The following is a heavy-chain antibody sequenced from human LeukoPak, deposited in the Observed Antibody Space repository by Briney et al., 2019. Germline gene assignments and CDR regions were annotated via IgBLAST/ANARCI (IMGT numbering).Heavy chain of an antibody. J-gene: IGHJ6*03. CDR1: GFTFNDYY. CDR2: ISDSGSTI. D-gene: IGHD4-17*01. V-gene: IGHV3-11*04. CDR3: AKTTDNYYYYYMDV. Sequence: GGSLRLSCAASGFTFNDYYMSWIRQAPGKGLEWVSYISDSGSTIYYADSVKGRFTISRDNAKNSLYLQMNSLRAEDTAVYFCAKTTDNYYYYYMDVWGKGTTVTVSS.